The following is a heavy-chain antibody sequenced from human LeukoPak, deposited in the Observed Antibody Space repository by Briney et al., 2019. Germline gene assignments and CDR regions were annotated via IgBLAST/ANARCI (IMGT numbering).Heavy chain of an antibody. Sequence: ASVKVSCKASGYTFTGYYMHWVRQAPGQGLEWMGWINPNSGRTNYAQKFQGRVTMTRDTSISTAYMELSRLRSDDTAVYYCARVSGYCSSTSCYGTYFDYWGQGTLVTVSS. CDR3: ARVSGYCSSTSCYGTYFDY. CDR2: INPNSGRT. D-gene: IGHD2-2*01. V-gene: IGHV1-2*02. CDR1: GYTFTGYY. J-gene: IGHJ4*02.